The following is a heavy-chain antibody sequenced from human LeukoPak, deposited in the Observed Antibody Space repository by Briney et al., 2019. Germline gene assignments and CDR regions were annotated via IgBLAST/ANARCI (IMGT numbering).Heavy chain of an antibody. J-gene: IGHJ3*02. CDR1: GFTFSSYG. Sequence: GGSLRLSCAASGFTFSSYGMHWVRQAPGKGLEWVAVISYDGSNKYYADSVKGRFTISRDNSKNTLYLQMNSLGAEDTAVYYCAKIVVVVAATPWGAFDIWGQGTMVTVSS. D-gene: IGHD2-15*01. CDR2: ISYDGSNK. CDR3: AKIVVVVAATPWGAFDI. V-gene: IGHV3-30*18.